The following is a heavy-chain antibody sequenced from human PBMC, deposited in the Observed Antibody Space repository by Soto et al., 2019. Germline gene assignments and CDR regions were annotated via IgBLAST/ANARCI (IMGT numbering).Heavy chain of an antibody. J-gene: IGHJ6*02. Sequence: ASVKVSCKASGGTFNRHGISWVRQAPGQGLEWMGWINAGNGNTKYSQKFQGRVTITRDTSASTAYMELSSLRSEDTAVYYCARETLYSNYVAYYYGMDVWGQGTTVTVSS. V-gene: IGHV1-3*01. CDR1: GGTFNRHG. CDR2: INAGNGNT. D-gene: IGHD4-4*01. CDR3: ARETLYSNYVAYYYGMDV.